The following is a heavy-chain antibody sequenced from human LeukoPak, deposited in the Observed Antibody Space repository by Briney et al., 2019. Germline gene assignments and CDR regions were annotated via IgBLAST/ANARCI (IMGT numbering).Heavy chain of an antibody. CDR2: INRNGGST. D-gene: IGHD3/OR15-3a*01. CDR3: GREGGLAGAAPDY. V-gene: IGHV3-20*04. J-gene: IGHJ4*02. Sequence: PGGSLRLSCEASGFTFDDYGMSWVRQPPGKGLEWVSGINRNGGSTDYADSVKGRFTISRDNAKNSHFLQMNSLRVEDTAVYFCGREGGLAGAAPDYWGQGTLVTVSS. CDR1: GFTFDDYG.